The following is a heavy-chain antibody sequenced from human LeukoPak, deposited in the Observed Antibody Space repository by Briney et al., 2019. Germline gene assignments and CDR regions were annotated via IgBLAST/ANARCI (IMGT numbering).Heavy chain of an antibody. V-gene: IGHV3-53*01. J-gene: IGHJ4*02. CDR3: AKNPYYYDSSGYPH. CDR1: GLTFSSSY. D-gene: IGHD3-22*01. Sequence: GGSLRLSCEASGLTFSSSYMSWVRQAPGKGLEWVSIIYNDGSTYYADSMKGRFTISRDNSKNTLYLQMNSLRAEDTAVYYCAKNPYYYDSSGYPHWGQGTLVTVSS. CDR2: IYNDGST.